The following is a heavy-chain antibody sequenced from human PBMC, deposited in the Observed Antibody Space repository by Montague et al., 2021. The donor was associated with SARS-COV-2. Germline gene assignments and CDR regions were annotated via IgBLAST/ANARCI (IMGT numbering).Heavy chain of an antibody. CDR2: IYYSGST. Sequence: SETLSLTCTVSGGSISTSPYFWGWIRQPPGKGLDWIGSIYYSGSTNYNPSLKSRVTISVDTSKNQLSLKLSSVTAADTAVYYCAREYPGFTLDYWGQGTLVTVSS. CDR3: AREYPGFTLDY. J-gene: IGHJ4*02. V-gene: IGHV4-39*07. CDR1: GGSISTSPYF. D-gene: IGHD6-25*01.